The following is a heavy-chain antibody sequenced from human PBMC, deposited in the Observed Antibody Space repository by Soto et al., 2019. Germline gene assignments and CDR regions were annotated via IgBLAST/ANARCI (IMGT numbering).Heavy chain of an antibody. Sequence: GELLKISCKGSGYSFTSYWIGWVRQMPGKGLEWMGIIYPGDSDTRYSPSFQGQVTISADKSISTAYLQWSSLKASDTAMYYCARLHRYFDWLANYYGMDVWGQGTTVTVSS. CDR3: ARLHRYFDWLANYYGMDV. CDR2: IYPGDSDT. D-gene: IGHD3-9*01. J-gene: IGHJ6*02. CDR1: GYSFTSYW. V-gene: IGHV5-51*01.